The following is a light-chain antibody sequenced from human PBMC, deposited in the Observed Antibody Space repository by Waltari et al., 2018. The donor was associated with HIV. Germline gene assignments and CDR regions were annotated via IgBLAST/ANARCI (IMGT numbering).Light chain of an antibody. CDR2: DVN. J-gene: IGLJ3*02. Sequence: QSALTQPASVSGSLGQSLNFSCIGSSRDIGTYNHVSWYQQYPDKAPLLLIRDVNTRHSGIPFRFSASKSGKTATLTISGLQAEDEADYYCSSYITTGTILFGGGTKVTVL. CDR3: SSYITTGTIL. CDR1: SRDIGTYNH. V-gene: IGLV2-14*03.